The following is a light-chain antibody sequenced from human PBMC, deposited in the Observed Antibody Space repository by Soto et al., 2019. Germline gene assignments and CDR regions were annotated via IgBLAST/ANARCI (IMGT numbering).Light chain of an antibody. CDR2: KAS. J-gene: IGKJ5*01. Sequence: DIQVTQSPSTLSASEGDRVTITCRASQSIGNWLAWYQQKTGKAPKLLIYKASILQSGVPARFSGSGSGTEFTLTISSLQPDDFATYYCQQYDSYPYTFGQGTRLEIK. CDR3: QQYDSYPYT. CDR1: QSIGNW. V-gene: IGKV1-5*03.